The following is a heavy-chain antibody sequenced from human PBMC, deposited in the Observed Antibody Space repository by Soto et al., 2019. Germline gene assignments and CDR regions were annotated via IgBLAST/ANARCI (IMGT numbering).Heavy chain of an antibody. D-gene: IGHD2-2*01. J-gene: IGHJ6*02. CDR1: GDSISSGSY. CDR3: SRVGCSNSKCYTRGMDV. V-gene: IGHV4-4*07. CDR2: IYSDGTT. Sequence: SETLSLTCSVSGDSISSGSYWSWVRQPAGKGLEWVGRIYSDGTTNYSPSLKSRVTMSLDTSKDQFSLHLNSVTAADTAVYYCSRVGCSNSKCYTRGMDVWGQGTTVTVSS.